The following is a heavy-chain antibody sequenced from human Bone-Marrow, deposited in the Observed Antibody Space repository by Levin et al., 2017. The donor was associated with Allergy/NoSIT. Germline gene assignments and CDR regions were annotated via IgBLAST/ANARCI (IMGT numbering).Heavy chain of an antibody. CDR2: IYYSGST. J-gene: IGHJ2*01. V-gene: IGHV4-39*01. D-gene: IGHD3-10*01. Sequence: PSETLSLTCSVSGGSISNRKYYWGWIRQPPGKGLEWIGSIYYSGSTYYNPSLKSRVTTSVDTSKNQFSLKLSSVTAADTAVYYCARHYPDQYGSGTYNWYFDLWGRGTLVTVSS. CDR1: GGSISNRKYY. CDR3: ARHYPDQYGSGTYNWYFDL.